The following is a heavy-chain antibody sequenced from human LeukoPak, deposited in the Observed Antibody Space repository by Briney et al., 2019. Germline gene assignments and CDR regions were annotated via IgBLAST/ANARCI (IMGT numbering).Heavy chain of an antibody. CDR2: IKQDGSEK. J-gene: IGHJ6*03. D-gene: IGHD2-8*02. Sequence: GGSLRLSCAASGFTFSSYWMSWVRQAPGKGLEWVANIKQDGSEKYYVDSVKGRFTISRDNADRSLYLQMTSLRVEDTAVYFCASRYCTGVNCFAASYMCMDVWGKGTTVTVSS. CDR1: GFTFSSYW. V-gene: IGHV3-7*01. CDR3: ASRYCTGVNCFAASYMCMDV.